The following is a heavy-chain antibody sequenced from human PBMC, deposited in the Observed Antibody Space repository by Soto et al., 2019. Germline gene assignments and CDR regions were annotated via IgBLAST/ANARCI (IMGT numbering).Heavy chain of an antibody. J-gene: IGHJ4*02. D-gene: IGHD3-22*01. CDR1: GFTFSSSA. CDR3: AADPYYYDSSNYYSLDY. CDR2: IVFGSGNT. Sequence: GASVKVSCKASGFTFSSSAVQWVRQARGQRLEWIGWIVFGSGNTDYAQKFQDRVTITRDMSTSTAYMELSSLRSEDTAVYYCAADPYYYDSSNYYSLDYWGQGTLVTVSS. V-gene: IGHV1-58*01.